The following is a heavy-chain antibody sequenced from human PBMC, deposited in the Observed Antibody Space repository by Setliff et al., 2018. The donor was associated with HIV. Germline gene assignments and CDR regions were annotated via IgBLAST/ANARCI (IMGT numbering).Heavy chain of an antibody. CDR3: ARSSGSYWMNAFDI. Sequence: PSETLSLTCTVSSGSISSYYWSWLRQPPGKGLEWIGYIYYSGSTNYNPSLRSRVTISVDTSKNQFSLRLSAATAADTAVYYCARSSGSYWMNAFDIWGQGTMVTVSS. CDR1: SGSISSYY. D-gene: IGHD1-26*01. CDR2: IYYSGST. J-gene: IGHJ3*02. V-gene: IGHV4-59*01.